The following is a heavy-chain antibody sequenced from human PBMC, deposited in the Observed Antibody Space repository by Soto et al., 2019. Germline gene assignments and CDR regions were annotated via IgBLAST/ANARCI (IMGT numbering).Heavy chain of an antibody. CDR1: GGSFSGYY. V-gene: IGHV4-34*01. Sequence: SETLSLTCAVYGGSFSGYYWSWIRQPPGKGLEWIGEINHSGSTNYNPSLKSRVTISVDTSKNQFSLKLSSVTAADTAVYYCGTSRSSWYTHYIDYWCQGTLLTVSS. D-gene: IGHD6-13*01. CDR2: INHSGST. CDR3: GTSRSSWYTHYIDY. J-gene: IGHJ4*02.